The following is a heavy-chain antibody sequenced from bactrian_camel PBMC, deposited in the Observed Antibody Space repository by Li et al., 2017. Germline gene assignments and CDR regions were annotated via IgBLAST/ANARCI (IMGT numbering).Heavy chain of an antibody. V-gene: IGHV3-2*01. Sequence: HVQLVESGGGLVQPGGSLRLSCAASGFTFSNYYMSWVRQAPGKGLEWVSSIYTGGGSTYYADSVKGRFTISRDNAKNTLYLQMNNLKPEDTAKYFCAAYGYCTGGYLEADQFAYWGQGTQVTVS. CDR3: AAYGYCTGGYLEADQFAY. CDR1: GFTFSNYY. J-gene: IGHJ4*01. CDR2: IYTGGGST. D-gene: IGHD1*01.